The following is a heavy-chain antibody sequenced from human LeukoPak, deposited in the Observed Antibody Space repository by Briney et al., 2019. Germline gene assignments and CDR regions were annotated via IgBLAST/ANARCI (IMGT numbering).Heavy chain of an antibody. Sequence: MTSETLSLTCTVSGGSISSSSYYWGWIRQPPGKGLEWIGSIYYSGSTYYNPSLKSRVTISVDTSKNQFSLKLSSVTAADTAVYYCARSKTYRSTWNTDYWGQGTLVTVSS. CDR1: GGSISSSSYY. V-gene: IGHV4-39*01. D-gene: IGHD2-2*01. CDR2: IYYSGST. J-gene: IGHJ4*02. CDR3: ARSKTYRSTWNTDY.